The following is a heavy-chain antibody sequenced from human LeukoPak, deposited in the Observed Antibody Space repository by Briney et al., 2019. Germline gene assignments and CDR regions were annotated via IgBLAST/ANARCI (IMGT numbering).Heavy chain of an antibody. Sequence: PSETLSLTCAVYGGSFSGYYWSWIRQPPGKGLEWIGEINHSGSTNYNPSLKSRVTISVDTSKNQFSLKLSSVTAADTAVYYCARANLEFPYYYMDVWGKGTTVTVSS. V-gene: IGHV4-34*01. CDR1: GGSFSGYY. CDR2: INHSGST. D-gene: IGHD3-3*01. J-gene: IGHJ6*03. CDR3: ARANLEFPYYYMDV.